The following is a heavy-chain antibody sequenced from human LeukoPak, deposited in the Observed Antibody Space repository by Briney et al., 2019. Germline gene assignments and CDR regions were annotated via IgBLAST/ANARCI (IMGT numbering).Heavy chain of an antibody. Sequence: SVKVSCKASGYTSTDYYMQWVRQAPGQGLEWMGGIIPIFGTANYAQKFQGRVTITTDESTSTAYMELSSLRSEDTAVYYCARAKKYYYDSSGPTLDYWGQGTLVTVSS. J-gene: IGHJ4*02. D-gene: IGHD3-22*01. CDR3: ARAKKYYYDSSGPTLDY. V-gene: IGHV1-69*05. CDR2: IIPIFGTA. CDR1: GYTSTDYY.